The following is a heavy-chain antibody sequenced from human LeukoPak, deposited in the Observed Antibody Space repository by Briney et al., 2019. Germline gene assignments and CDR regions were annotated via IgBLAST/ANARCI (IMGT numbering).Heavy chain of an antibody. Sequence: QAGGSLRLSCAASGFTFSSYWMSWVRQAPGKGLEWVANIKQDGSEKYYVDSVKGRFTISRDNAKNSLYLQMNSLRAEDTAVYYCARDKIAVVVAATTGGWFDPRGQGTLVTVSS. CDR1: GFTFSSYW. J-gene: IGHJ5*02. CDR2: IKQDGSEK. CDR3: ARDKIAVVVAATTGGWFDP. D-gene: IGHD2-15*01. V-gene: IGHV3-7*01.